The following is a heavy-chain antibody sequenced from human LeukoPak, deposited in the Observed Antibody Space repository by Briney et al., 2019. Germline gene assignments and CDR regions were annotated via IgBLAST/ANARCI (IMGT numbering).Heavy chain of an antibody. J-gene: IGHJ4*02. D-gene: IGHD4-23*01. Sequence: SQTLSLTXTVSGGSISSGDYYWSWISQPPGKGLQWIGYIYYSGSTYYNPSLKSRVTISVDTSKNQFSLKLSSVTAADTAVYYCARDSVGSNHFDYWGQGTLVTVSS. V-gene: IGHV4-30-4*08. CDR2: IYYSGST. CDR1: GGSISSGDYY. CDR3: ARDSVGSNHFDY.